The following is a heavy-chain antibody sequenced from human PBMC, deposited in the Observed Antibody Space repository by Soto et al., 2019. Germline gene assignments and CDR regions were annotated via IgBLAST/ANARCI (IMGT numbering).Heavy chain of an antibody. CDR3: AKMSSENYYDPVFS. Sequence: QVQLVESGGGVVKTSGSLRIACAASGFTFSDYYMSWVRQAPGKVLEWVSYISSSGNTIYYADSVKGRFTISRDNAKNSVYLQMNSLRAEDTALYFCAKMSSENYYDPVFSWGQGTLVTVSS. D-gene: IGHD3-22*01. V-gene: IGHV3-11*01. J-gene: IGHJ5*02. CDR2: ISSSGNTI. CDR1: GFTFSDYY.